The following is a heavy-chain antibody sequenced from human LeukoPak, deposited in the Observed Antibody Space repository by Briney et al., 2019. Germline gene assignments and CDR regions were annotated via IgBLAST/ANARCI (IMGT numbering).Heavy chain of an antibody. D-gene: IGHD2-8*02. CDR3: ARRTGYYNYMDV. J-gene: IGHJ6*03. CDR1: GYTFTSYD. Sequence: GASVKVSCKASGYTFTSYDMNWVRQATGQGLKWMGWMNPNSGTTGYAQKFQGRVTMTRNTSISTAYMELSSLRSEDTAVYYCARRTGYYNYMDVWGKGTTVTVSS. V-gene: IGHV1-8*01. CDR2: MNPNSGTT.